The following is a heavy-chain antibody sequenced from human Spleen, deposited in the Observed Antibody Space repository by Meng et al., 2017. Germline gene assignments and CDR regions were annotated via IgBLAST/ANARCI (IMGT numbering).Heavy chain of an antibody. D-gene: IGHD4-23*01. CDR2: IKSKADGETT. V-gene: IGHV3-15*01. J-gene: IGHJ1*01. CDR1: GLTFRIAW. CDR3: THYGGDPAEYHQD. Sequence: EVQLVESGGGLVKPGGSLRLSCAASGLTFRIAWMSWVRQAPGKGLEWVGRIKSKADGETTDYAAPVKGRVTISRDDSENTLYLQMNSLKTEDTGVYYCTHYGGDPAEYHQDWGQGTLVTVSS.